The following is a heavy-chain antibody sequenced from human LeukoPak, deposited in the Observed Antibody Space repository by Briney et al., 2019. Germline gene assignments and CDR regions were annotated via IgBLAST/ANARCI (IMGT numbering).Heavy chain of an antibody. V-gene: IGHV3-23*01. D-gene: IGHD3-22*01. Sequence: GGSLRLSCAATGFTFSNFVMSWVRQAPGKGLEWVSGISASGGSTYYADSVKGRFTISRDNSKNTLYLQMNSLKTEDSAVYYCTRDQRDYYDSSGAPTDFDYWGQGTLVTVSS. CDR1: GFTFSNFV. CDR2: ISASGGST. J-gene: IGHJ4*02. CDR3: TRDQRDYYDSSGAPTDFDY.